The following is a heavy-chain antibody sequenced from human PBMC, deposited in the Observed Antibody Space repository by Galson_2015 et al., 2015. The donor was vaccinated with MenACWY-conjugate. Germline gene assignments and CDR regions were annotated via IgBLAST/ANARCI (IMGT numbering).Heavy chain of an antibody. CDR3: ARPRRTGAGATDFDY. J-gene: IGHJ4*02. CDR1: GGSISSSGYY. D-gene: IGHD1-26*01. Sequence: SVTLSLTCTVSGGSISSSGYYWGWLRQPPGKGLEWIGGIYSGGSTYYNPSLKSRVTISADTSKNQFSLNLISWTAADTALYFCARPRRTGAGATDFDYWGQGTLVTVSS. V-gene: IGHV4-39*01. CDR2: IYSGGST.